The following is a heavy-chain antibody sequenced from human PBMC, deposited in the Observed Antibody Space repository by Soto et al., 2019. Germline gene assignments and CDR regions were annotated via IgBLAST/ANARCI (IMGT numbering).Heavy chain of an antibody. Sequence: PSETLSLTCTVSGGSISSYYWSWIRQPPGKGLEWIGYIYYSGSTNYNPSLKSRVTISVDTSKNQFSLKLGSVTAADTAVYYCARHYDFWSGYSKRGYYFDYWGQGTLVTVSS. D-gene: IGHD3-3*01. J-gene: IGHJ4*02. CDR2: IYYSGST. CDR1: GGSISSYY. CDR3: ARHYDFWSGYSKRGYYFDY. V-gene: IGHV4-59*08.